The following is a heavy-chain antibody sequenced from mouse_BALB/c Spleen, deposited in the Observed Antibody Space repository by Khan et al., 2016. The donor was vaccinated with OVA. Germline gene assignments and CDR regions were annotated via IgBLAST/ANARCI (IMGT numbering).Heavy chain of an antibody. D-gene: IGHD1-1*02. J-gene: IGHJ4*01. CDR1: GYTFTSYD. CDR3: ASEGLLVVAMDY. CDR2: IYPGDGSS. Sequence: QVQLQQSGPELVKPGASVKISCKASGYTFTSYDINWVKQRHGQGLEWIGWIYPGDGSSKYNEKFKGKATLTADKSSSTAYMQPSSLTSDNAEVYFCASEGLLVVAMDYWGQGTSVTCSS. V-gene: IGHV1S56*01.